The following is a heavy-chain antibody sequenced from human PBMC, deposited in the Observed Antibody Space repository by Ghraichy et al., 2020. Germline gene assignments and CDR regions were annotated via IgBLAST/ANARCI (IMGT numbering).Heavy chain of an antibody. Sequence: GSLRLSCAASGFTFSSYSMNWVRQAPGKGLEWVSYISSSSSTIYYADSVKGRFTISRDNAKNSLYLQMNSLRDEDTAVYYCARADCSGGSCYSYAFDIWGQGTMVTVSS. CDR1: GFTFSSYS. J-gene: IGHJ3*02. D-gene: IGHD2-15*01. V-gene: IGHV3-48*02. CDR3: ARADCSGGSCYSYAFDI. CDR2: ISSSSSTI.